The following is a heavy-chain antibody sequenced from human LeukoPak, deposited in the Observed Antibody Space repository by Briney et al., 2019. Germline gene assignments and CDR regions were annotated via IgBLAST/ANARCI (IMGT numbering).Heavy chain of an antibody. Sequence: GESLKISYKGSGXSFTTYCIGWVRQMPGKGLERMGIIYPDDSDTRYSPSFQGQVTIPADKSISTAYLHWSSLKASDTAMYYCARLYYDSSGYPDYWGQGTLVTVSS. CDR3: ARLYYDSSGYPDY. V-gene: IGHV5-51*01. CDR1: GXSFTTYC. D-gene: IGHD3-22*01. CDR2: IYPDDSDT. J-gene: IGHJ4*02.